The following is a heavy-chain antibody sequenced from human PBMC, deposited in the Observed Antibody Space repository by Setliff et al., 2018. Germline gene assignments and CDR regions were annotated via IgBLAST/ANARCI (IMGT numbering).Heavy chain of an antibody. V-gene: IGHV1-69*13. Sequence: GASVKVSCKASGYTFTNNYVSWVRQAPGQGLEWMGRIIPVFGTAKYAQKFQDRVKITADESTNTVYIEFSSLRSEDSAVYYCTRGKMDVVAAAGKYCAMDVWGQGTTVTVSS. J-gene: IGHJ6*02. D-gene: IGHD6-13*01. CDR1: GYTFTNNY. CDR3: TRGKMDVVAAAGKYCAMDV. CDR2: IIPVFGTA.